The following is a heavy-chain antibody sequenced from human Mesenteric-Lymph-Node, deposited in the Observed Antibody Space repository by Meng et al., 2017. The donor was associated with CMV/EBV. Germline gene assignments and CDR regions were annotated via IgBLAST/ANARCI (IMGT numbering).Heavy chain of an antibody. CDR2: VWYDGSNK. J-gene: IGHJ6*02. CDR1: GFTFSSCG. Sequence: GGSLRLSCAASGFTFSSCGMHWVRQAPGKGLEWVAIVWYDGSNKFYADSVKGRFTISRDNSKNTLYLQMNSLRAEDTAVYYCAKDLDYGGNLNMYYYYGMDVWGQGTTVTVSS. V-gene: IGHV3-33*06. CDR3: AKDLDYGGNLNMYYYYGMDV. D-gene: IGHD4-23*01.